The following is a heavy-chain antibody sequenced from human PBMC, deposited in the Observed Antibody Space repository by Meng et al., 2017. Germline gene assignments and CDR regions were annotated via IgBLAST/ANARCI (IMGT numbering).Heavy chain of an antibody. D-gene: IGHD3-10*01. Sequence: QGQLVQCGAWVTEPGSSVKVSCKASGGTFSSYTISWVRQAPGQGLEWMGRIIPILGIANYAQKFQGRVTITADKSTSTAYMELSSLRSEDTAVYYCASELLNYYGSGSYLGYFQHWGQGTLVTVSS. J-gene: IGHJ1*01. CDR2: IIPILGIA. CDR3: ASELLNYYGSGSYLGYFQH. V-gene: IGHV1-69*04. CDR1: GGTFSSYT.